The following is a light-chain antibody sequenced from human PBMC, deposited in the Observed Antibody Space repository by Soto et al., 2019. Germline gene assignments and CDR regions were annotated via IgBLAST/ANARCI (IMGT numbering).Light chain of an antibody. CDR3: QQYGSSPLT. Sequence: EIVLTQSPATLSLSPGERATLSCRASQSVSSNYLAWYRQNPGQAPRLLIYHAYTRVTGIPDRFSGSGSGADVSLTISRLEPEDFAVYYCQQYGSSPLTFGPGTRVDIK. CDR1: QSVSSNY. J-gene: IGKJ3*01. CDR2: HAY. V-gene: IGKV3-20*01.